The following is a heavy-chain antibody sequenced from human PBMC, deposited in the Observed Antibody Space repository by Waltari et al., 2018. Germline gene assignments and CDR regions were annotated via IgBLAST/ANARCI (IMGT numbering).Heavy chain of an antibody. D-gene: IGHD3-16*01. J-gene: IGHJ4*02. CDR1: GDSIRTYY. CDR3: ASDFGVSWGYFEY. V-gene: IGHV4-4*07. CDR2: LYTSGNT. Sequence: QVQLQESGPGLLKASETLSLTCTVSGDSIRTYYWNWIRQPAGKGLEWIGRLYTSGNTNYNPSLQSRVTISVDKSKNQFSLKLNSVTAADTAMYYCASDFGVSWGYFEYWGQGTLVTVSS.